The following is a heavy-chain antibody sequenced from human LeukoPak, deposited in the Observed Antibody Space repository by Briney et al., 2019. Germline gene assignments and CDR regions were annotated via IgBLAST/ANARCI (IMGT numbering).Heavy chain of an antibody. CDR1: SGSISSSNYY. J-gene: IGHJ4*02. CDR2: IYYSGST. CDR3: ARDPRGWSFYY. Sequence: SETVSLTCTVSSGSISSSNYYWGWIRQPPGKVLEMIGSIYYSGSTYYNPSLKSRVTISVDTSKNQFSLKLSSVTAADTAVYYCARDPRGWSFYYWGQGALVTVSS. V-gene: IGHV4-39*07. D-gene: IGHD2-15*01.